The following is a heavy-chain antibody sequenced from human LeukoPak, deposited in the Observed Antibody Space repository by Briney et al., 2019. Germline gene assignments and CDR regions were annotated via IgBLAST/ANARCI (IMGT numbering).Heavy chain of an antibody. V-gene: IGHV1-2*02. J-gene: IGHJ4*02. Sequence: ASVKVSCKASGYTFSDYDVNWVRQAPGQGLEWMGWMNPTSGDTGYAQKFQGRVTLTRDTSISTFYMEVSRLRSDDTAVYFCARYNWNDVVSALDYWGQGTLVTVPS. CDR2: MNPTSGDT. CDR1: GYTFSDYD. D-gene: IGHD1-1*01. CDR3: ARYNWNDVVSALDY.